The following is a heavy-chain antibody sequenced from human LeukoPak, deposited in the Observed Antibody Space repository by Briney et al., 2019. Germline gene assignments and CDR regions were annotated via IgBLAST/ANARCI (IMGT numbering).Heavy chain of an antibody. Sequence: SETLSLTCTVSGGSISSGGYYWSWIRQHPGKGLEWIGYIYYSGSTYYNPSLKSRLTIPLDTSKNQFSLKLSSVTAADTAIYYCARWAYDRGGFYYFDSWGQGTLVTVSS. J-gene: IGHJ4*02. D-gene: IGHD3-22*01. CDR1: GGSISSGGYY. CDR2: IYYSGST. CDR3: ARWAYDRGGFYYFDS. V-gene: IGHV4-31*03.